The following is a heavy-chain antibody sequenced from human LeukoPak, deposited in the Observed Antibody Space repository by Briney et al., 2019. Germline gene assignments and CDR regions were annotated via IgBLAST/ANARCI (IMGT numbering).Heavy chain of an antibody. CDR1: GGSISSSSYY. CDR2: IYYSGST. CDR3: AREKTTYSSGWYPDAFDI. V-gene: IGHV4-39*07. D-gene: IGHD6-19*01. J-gene: IGHJ3*02. Sequence: SETLSLTCTVSGGSISSSSYYWGWIRQPPGKGLEWIGSIYYSGSTYYNPSLKSRVTISVDTSKNQFSLKLSSVTAADTAVYYCAREKTTYSSGWYPDAFDIWGQGTMVTVSS.